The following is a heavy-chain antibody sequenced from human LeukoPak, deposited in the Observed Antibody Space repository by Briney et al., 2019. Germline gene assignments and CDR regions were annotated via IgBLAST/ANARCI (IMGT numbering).Heavy chain of an antibody. CDR1: GYTFTGHY. CDR2: ISAYNGNT. D-gene: IGHD3-10*01. J-gene: IGHJ4*02. CDR3: ASHITMVRENYFDY. V-gene: IGHV1-18*04. Sequence: GASVKVSCKASGYTFTGHYMHWVRQAPGQGLEWMGWISAYNGNTNYAQKLQGRVTMTTDTSTSTAYMELRSLRSDDTAVYYCASHITMVRENYFDYWGQGTLVTVSS.